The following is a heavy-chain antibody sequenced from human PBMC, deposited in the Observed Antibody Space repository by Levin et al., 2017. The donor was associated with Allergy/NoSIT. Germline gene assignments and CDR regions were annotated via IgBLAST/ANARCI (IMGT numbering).Heavy chain of an antibody. Sequence: GGSLRLSCAASGFPFSSYGMHWVRQAPGKGLEWVAVISYDGSNKYYADSVKGRFTISRDNSKNTLYLQMNSLRAEDTAVYYCAELDYYESSGPAADVFDIWGQGTTVTVSS. J-gene: IGHJ3*02. V-gene: IGHV3-30*18. CDR3: AELDYYESSGPAADVFDI. CDR2: ISYDGSNK. D-gene: IGHD3-22*01. CDR1: GFPFSSYG.